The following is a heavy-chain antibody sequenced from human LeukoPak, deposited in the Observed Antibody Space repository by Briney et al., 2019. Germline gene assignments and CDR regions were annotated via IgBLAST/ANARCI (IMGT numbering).Heavy chain of an antibody. CDR2: IYPGDSDA. Sequence: GESLKISCKVSGYSFTSYWIGWVRQLPGKGLEWMGIIYPGDSDARYSPSFQGQVTISADKSISTAYLQWTSLKASDTAMYYCARGGSYYYYYMDVWGKGTTVTVSS. CDR1: GYSFTSYW. D-gene: IGHD3-10*01. CDR3: ARGGSYYYYYMDV. J-gene: IGHJ6*03. V-gene: IGHV5-51*01.